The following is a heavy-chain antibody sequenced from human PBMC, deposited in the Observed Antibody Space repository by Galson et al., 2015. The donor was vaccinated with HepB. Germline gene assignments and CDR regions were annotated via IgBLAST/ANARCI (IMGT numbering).Heavy chain of an antibody. D-gene: IGHD3-16*01. CDR3: ARDMKD. CDR2: ITSNGDKT. J-gene: IGHJ4*02. V-gene: IGHV3-64*01. Sequence: SLRLSCAASGFTFSTQGMNWVGQAQGKGLDYVSGITSNGDKTYYGNSVKGRFTISRDNSKNTVYLQMGSLRVDDMAVYYCARDMKDWGQGILVTVS. CDR1: GFTFSTQG.